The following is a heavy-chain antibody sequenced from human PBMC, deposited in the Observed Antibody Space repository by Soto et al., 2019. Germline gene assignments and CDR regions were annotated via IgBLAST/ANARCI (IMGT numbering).Heavy chain of an antibody. CDR3: ARHRSGYAFDP. D-gene: IGHD2-2*01. CDR2: IYYSGST. J-gene: IGHJ5*02. Sequence: PSETLSLTCTVSGGSISSSSYYWGWIRQPPGKGLEWIGSIYYSGSTYYNPSLKSRVTISVDTSKNQFSLKLSSVTAADTAVYYCARHRSGYAFDPWGQGTLVTVSS. V-gene: IGHV4-39*01. CDR1: GGSISSSSYY.